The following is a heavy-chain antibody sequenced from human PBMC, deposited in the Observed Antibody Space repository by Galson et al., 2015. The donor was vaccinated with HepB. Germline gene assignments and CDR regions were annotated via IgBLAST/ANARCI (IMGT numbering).Heavy chain of an antibody. J-gene: IGHJ4*02. CDR2: ISAYNGNT. Sequence: ISWARQAPGQGLEWMGWISAYNGNTNYAQKLQGRVTMTTDTSTSTAYMELRSLRSDDTAVYYCARGTSSGDYWGQGTLVTVSS. CDR3: ARGTSSGDY. V-gene: IGHV1-18*01. D-gene: IGHD3-22*01.